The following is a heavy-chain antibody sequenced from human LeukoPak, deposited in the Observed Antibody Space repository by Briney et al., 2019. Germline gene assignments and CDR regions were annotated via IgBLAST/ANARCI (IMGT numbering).Heavy chain of an antibody. J-gene: IGHJ4*02. V-gene: IGHV1-69*13. CDR2: IIPIFGTA. D-gene: IGHD6-19*01. CDR3: AREAYSSGWSETDY. CDR1: GGTFSSYA. Sequence: ASVKVSCKASGGTFSSYAISWVRQAPGQGLEWMGGIIPIFGTANYAQKFQGRVTITADESTSTAYMELSSLRSEDMAVYYCAREAYSSGWSETDYWGQGTLVTVSS.